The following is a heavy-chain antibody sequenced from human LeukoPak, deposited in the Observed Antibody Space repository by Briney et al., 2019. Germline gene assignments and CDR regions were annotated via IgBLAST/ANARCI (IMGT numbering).Heavy chain of an antibody. Sequence: GGSLRLSCAASGFTFSSYSMTWVRQAPGKGLEWVSSISSSSSYIYYADSVKGRFTISRDNSKNTLYLQMNSLRAEDTAVYYCAKEDPTDYYGSDIWGQGTMVTVSS. D-gene: IGHD3-10*01. CDR3: AKEDPTDYYGSDI. V-gene: IGHV3-21*04. CDR2: ISSSSSYI. J-gene: IGHJ3*02. CDR1: GFTFSSYS.